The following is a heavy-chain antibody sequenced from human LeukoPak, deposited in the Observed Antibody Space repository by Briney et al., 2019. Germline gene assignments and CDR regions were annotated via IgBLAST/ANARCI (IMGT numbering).Heavy chain of an antibody. CDR1: GGSISSYF. J-gene: IGHJ4*02. Sequence: PSETLSLTCTVSGGSISSYFWSWIRQPPGKGLEWIGYTYDSGSTNYNPSLKSRVTISVDTSKNRFSLKLSSVTAADTAVYYCAREVFDYVWGSYPDDYWGQGTLVTVSS. CDR2: TYDSGST. D-gene: IGHD3-16*02. CDR3: AREVFDYVWGSYPDDY. V-gene: IGHV4-59*01.